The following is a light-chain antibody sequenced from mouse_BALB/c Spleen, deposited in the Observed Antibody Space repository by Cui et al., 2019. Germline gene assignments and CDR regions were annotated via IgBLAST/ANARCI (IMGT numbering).Light chain of an antibody. CDR2: YAS. Sequence: DIQMIHTTSSLSASLRDRVTISCRASHDINNYLHWYQQKPDRTVKLLIYYASRLHSGVPSRFSGSGSRTDYSLTISNLEQEDIATYFCQQSNKVPWTFGGGTKLEIK. J-gene: IGKJ1*01. CDR3: QQSNKVPWT. V-gene: IGKV10-96*01. CDR1: HDINNY.